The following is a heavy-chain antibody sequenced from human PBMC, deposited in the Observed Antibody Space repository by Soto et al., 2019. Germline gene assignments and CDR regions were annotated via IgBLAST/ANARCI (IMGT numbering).Heavy chain of an antibody. Sequence: SEPLSLTCAVYGGSFSGYYWSWIRQPPGKGLEWIGEINHSGSTNYNPSLKSRVTISVDTSKNQFSLKLSSVTAADTAVYYYSRGGVIQLRPYYYYGMDVWGQGTTVTVSS. J-gene: IGHJ6*02. D-gene: IGHD5-18*01. CDR3: SRGGVIQLRPYYYYGMDV. V-gene: IGHV4-34*01. CDR2: INHSGST. CDR1: GGSFSGYY.